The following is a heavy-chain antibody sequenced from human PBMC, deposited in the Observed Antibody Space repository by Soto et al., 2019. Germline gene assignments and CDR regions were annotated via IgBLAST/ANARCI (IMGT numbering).Heavy chain of an antibody. CDR3: AKDIVAVGGYETFDF. CDR2: ISGSGGST. D-gene: IGHD5-12*01. CDR1: GFTFSNFA. Sequence: EVQLSQSGGGLVQPGGSLRLSCAASGFTFSNFAMRWVRQAPGKGPEWVSDISGSGGSTYYAESVKGRFTISRDNSKNTLFLQMNSLRVEDTAVYYCAKDIVAVGGYETFDFWGQGTMVTVSS. V-gene: IGHV3-23*01. J-gene: IGHJ4*02.